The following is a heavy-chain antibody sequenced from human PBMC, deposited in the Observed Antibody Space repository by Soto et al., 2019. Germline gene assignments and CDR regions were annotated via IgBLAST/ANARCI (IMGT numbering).Heavy chain of an antibody. CDR1: GGSISTSRSY. V-gene: IGHV4-39*01. CDR2: IFYSGST. CDR3: ARQPTTGDTDLWFDP. Sequence: SETLSLTCNVSGGSISTSRSYWAWIRQPPGKGLEWLANIFYSGSTYYNPSLASRVTVSVDTSKNEFSLKLRSATAADTAVYYCARQPTTGDTDLWFDPWGQGTLVTVSS. D-gene: IGHD2-21*01. J-gene: IGHJ5*02.